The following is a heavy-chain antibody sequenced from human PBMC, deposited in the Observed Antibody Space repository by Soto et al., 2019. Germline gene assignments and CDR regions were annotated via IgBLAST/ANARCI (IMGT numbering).Heavy chain of an antibody. V-gene: IGHV4-59*08. D-gene: IGHD2-21*02. Sequence: PSETLSHTCTVSGGSISSYYWSWIRQPPGKGLEWIGYIYYSGSTNYNPSLKSRVTISVDTSKNQFSLKLSSVTAADTAVYYCARLSGPPVTGYYYYYMDGWGQGTTVTVSS. CDR3: ARLSGPPVTGYYYYYMDG. J-gene: IGHJ6*03. CDR1: GGSISSYY. CDR2: IYYSGST.